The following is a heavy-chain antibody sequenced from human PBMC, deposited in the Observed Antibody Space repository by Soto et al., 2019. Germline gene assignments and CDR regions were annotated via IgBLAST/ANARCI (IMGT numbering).Heavy chain of an antibody. J-gene: IGHJ4*02. D-gene: IGHD1-26*01. CDR2: ISANNGNT. CDR1: GYTFTSYG. V-gene: IGHV1-18*01. Sequence: QVQLVQSGAEVKKPGASVKVSCKASGYTFTSYGISWVRQAPGQGLEWMGWISANNGNTNYAQRIQGRVTMTTDTSTSTAYMELRSLRSDDTAVYYCARDGRYSGSYGGYYFDYWGQGTLVTVSS. CDR3: ARDGRYSGSYGGYYFDY.